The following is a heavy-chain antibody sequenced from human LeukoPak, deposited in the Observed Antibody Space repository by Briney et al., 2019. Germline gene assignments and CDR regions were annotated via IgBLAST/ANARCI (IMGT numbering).Heavy chain of an antibody. V-gene: IGHV4-39*07. Sequence: SETLSLTCTVSGGSISSSSYYWGWIRQPPGKGLEWIGEINHSGSTNYNPSLKSRVTISVDTSKNQFSLKLSSVTAADTAVYYCARFGYVEAKGAFDIWGQGTMVTVSS. D-gene: IGHD5-12*01. J-gene: IGHJ3*02. CDR3: ARFGYVEAKGAFDI. CDR1: GGSISSSSYY. CDR2: INHSGST.